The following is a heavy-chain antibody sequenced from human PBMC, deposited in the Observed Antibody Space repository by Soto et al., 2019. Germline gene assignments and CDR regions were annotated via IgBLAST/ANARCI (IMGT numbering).Heavy chain of an antibody. D-gene: IGHD3-9*01. V-gene: IGHV1-18*01. CDR3: ARGPNYDILTGNYDGMDV. CDR1: GYTFSSYG. Sequence: QVPLVQSGAEVKKPGASVKVSCKASGYTFSSYGISWVRQAPGQGLEWMGWISAYNGNTNYAQKLQGRVTMTTDTSTSTAYMELRSLRSDDTAVYYCARGPNYDILTGNYDGMDVWGQGTTVTVS. J-gene: IGHJ6*02. CDR2: ISAYNGNT.